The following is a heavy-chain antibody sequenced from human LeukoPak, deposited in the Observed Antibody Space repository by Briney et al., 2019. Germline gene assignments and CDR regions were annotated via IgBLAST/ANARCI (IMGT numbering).Heavy chain of an antibody. J-gene: IGHJ5*02. Sequence: SETLSLTCTVSGGSISSSNYYWGWIRQPPGKGLEWIGSIYYSGTTHYNPSLKSRVTISVDTSKNQFSLKLSSVTAADTAVYYCARTRAGWFDPWGQGTLVTVSS. CDR1: GGSISSSNYY. CDR2: IYYSGTT. CDR3: ARTRAGWFDP. D-gene: IGHD6-19*01. V-gene: IGHV4-39*07.